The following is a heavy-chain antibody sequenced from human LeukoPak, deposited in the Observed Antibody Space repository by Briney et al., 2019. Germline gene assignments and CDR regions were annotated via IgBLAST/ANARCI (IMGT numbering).Heavy chain of an antibody. V-gene: IGHV3-23*01. CDR3: AKRGVQQWLVDWYFDY. CDR1: GFTFYSYA. J-gene: IGHJ4*02. D-gene: IGHD6-19*01. CDR2: ISGSGGST. Sequence: GGSLRLSCVVSGFTFYSYAMSWVRQAPGKGLEWVSGISGSGGSTYYAESVKGRFTTSRDDSKNTLYLQMNGLRAEDTAVYYCAKRGVQQWLVDWYFDYWGQGTLVTVSS.